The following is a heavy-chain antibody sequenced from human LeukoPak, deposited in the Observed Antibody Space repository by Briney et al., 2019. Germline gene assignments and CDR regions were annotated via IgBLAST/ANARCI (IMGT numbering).Heavy chain of an antibody. CDR2: INPNSGGT. CDR1: EYTFTGYY. D-gene: IGHD2-2*01. J-gene: IGHJ5*02. Sequence: ASVKVSCKASEYTFTGYYMHWVRQAPGQGLEWMGRINPNSGGTNYAQKFQGRVTMTRDTSISTAYMELSRLRSDDTAVYYCARGSRDIVVVPAAIRVAGFDPWGQGTLVTVSS. CDR3: ARGSRDIVVVPAAIRVAGFDP. V-gene: IGHV1-2*06.